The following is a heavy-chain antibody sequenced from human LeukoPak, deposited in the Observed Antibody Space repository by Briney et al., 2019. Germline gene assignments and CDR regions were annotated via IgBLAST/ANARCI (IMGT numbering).Heavy chain of an antibody. CDR1: GFTFSSYA. J-gene: IGHJ4*02. V-gene: IGHV3-30-3*01. CDR3: AREVGEMATMLDY. CDR2: ISYDGSNK. D-gene: IGHD5-24*01. Sequence: GGSLRLSCAASGFTFSSYAMHWVRQAPGKGLEWEAVISYDGSNKYYADSVKGRFTISKDNSKNTLYLQMNSLRAEDTAVYYCAREVGEMATMLDYWGQGTLVTVSS.